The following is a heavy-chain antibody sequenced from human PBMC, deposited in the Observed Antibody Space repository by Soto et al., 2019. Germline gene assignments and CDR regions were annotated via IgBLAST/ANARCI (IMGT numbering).Heavy chain of an antibody. CDR2: IKSKIVGETT. V-gene: IGHV3-15*07. CDR1: GIPFSTTY. Sequence: GGSLRLSCAASGIPFSTTYMNWVRQAPGKGLEWVGRIKSKIVGETTDFSAPVKGRFALSRDDSKNTVSLQMNSLKSEDTAIYYCTTDNCRSSTCYLNYWGQGALVTVSA. J-gene: IGHJ4*02. D-gene: IGHD2-2*01. CDR3: TTDNCRSSTCYLNY.